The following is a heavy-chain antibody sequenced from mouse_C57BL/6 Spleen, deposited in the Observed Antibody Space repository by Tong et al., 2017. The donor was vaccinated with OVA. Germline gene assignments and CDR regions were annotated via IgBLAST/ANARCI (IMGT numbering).Heavy chain of an antibody. V-gene: IGHV1-7*01. CDR1: GYTFTSYW. CDR2: INPSTGYT. J-gene: IGHJ2*01. D-gene: IGHD2-1*01. CDR3: ARRGFYYGYFDY. Sequence: VQLQESGAELAKPGASVKMSCKASGYTFTSYWMHWVKQRPGQGLEWIGYINPSTGYTEYNQKFKDKATLTADKSSSTAYMQLSSLTSEDSAVYYCARRGFYYGYFDYWGQGTTLTVSS.